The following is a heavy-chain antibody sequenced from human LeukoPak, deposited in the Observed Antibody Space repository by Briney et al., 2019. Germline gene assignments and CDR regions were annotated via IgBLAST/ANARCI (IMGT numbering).Heavy chain of an antibody. CDR3: AKGAITFGGVILGNYIDY. V-gene: IGHV3-23*01. J-gene: IGHJ4*02. CDR1: GFTFSSYA. D-gene: IGHD3-16*01. CDR2: ISGSGGST. Sequence: PGGSLRLSCAASGFTFSSYAMSWVRQAPGKGLEWVSAISGSGGSTYYADSVKGRFTISRDNSKNTLYLQMNSPRAEDTAVYYCAKGAITFGGVILGNYIDYWGQGTLVTVSS.